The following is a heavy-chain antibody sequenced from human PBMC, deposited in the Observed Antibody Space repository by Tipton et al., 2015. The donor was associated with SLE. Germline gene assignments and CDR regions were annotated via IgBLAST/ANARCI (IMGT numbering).Heavy chain of an antibody. D-gene: IGHD6-19*01. CDR1: GFTFSDYY. CDR3: AKGGGIAVAGNYYFDY. V-gene: IGHV3-23*01. J-gene: IGHJ4*02. CDR2: ISGSGGST. Sequence: SLRLSCAASGFTFSDYYMSWVHQAPGKGLEWVSAISGSGGSTYYADSVKGRFTISRDNSKNTLYLQMNSLRAEDTAVYYCAKGGGIAVAGNYYFDYWGQGTLVSVSS.